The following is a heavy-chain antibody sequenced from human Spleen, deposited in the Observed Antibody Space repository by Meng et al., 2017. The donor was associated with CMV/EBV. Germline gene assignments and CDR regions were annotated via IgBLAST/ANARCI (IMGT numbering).Heavy chain of an antibody. V-gene: IGHV3-74*03. CDR1: GFTFSSYW. CDR2: INGDGSTT. Sequence: GESLKISCAASGFTFSSYWMHWVRQAPGKGLVWVSRINGDGSTTMYADSVKGRFTISRDNSKNTLYLQMNSLRADDTAIYYCARVTEARSGSDHYYYALRVWGQGTTVTVSS. D-gene: IGHD3-10*01. CDR3: ARVTEARSGSDHYYYALRV. J-gene: IGHJ6*02.